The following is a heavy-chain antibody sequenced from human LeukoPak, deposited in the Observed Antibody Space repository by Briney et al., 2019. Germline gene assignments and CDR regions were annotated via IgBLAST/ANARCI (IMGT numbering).Heavy chain of an antibody. Sequence: PSVKVSCKASGYTFTSYDINWVRQATGQGLEWMGWMNPKSGNTGHAQKFQGRVTITRDTSISTVYMELSSLRSEDTAVYYCARDGAEGYDILTGDYYFDYWGQGTLVTVSS. J-gene: IGHJ4*02. D-gene: IGHD3-9*01. CDR2: MNPKSGNT. CDR1: GYTFTSYD. CDR3: ARDGAEGYDILTGDYYFDY. V-gene: IGHV1-8*03.